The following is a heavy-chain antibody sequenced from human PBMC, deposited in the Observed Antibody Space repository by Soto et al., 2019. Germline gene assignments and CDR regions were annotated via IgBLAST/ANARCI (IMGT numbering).Heavy chain of an antibody. CDR1: GGSFSGYY. D-gene: IGHD3-22*01. CDR2: VYYGGST. V-gene: IGHV4-34*01. J-gene: IGHJ6*02. Sequence: TSETLSLTCAVYGGSFSGYYWSWIRQPPGKGLEWIGNVYYGGSTYYNPSLKSRVTISVETSKSQFSLKLSSVTAADTAVYYCAGGDYYHSSGYYFYYYTMDVWGQGTTVTVSS. CDR3: AGGDYYHSSGYYFYYYTMDV.